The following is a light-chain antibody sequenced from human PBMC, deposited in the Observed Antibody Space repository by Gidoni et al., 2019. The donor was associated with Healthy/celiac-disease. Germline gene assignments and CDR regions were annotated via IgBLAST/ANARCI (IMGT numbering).Light chain of an antibody. CDR3: QAWDSSTHVV. Sequence: SYELTQPPPVSVSPGQTASITCSGDKLGDKYACWYQQKPGQSPVLVIYQDSKRPSGIPERFSGSNSENTATLTISGTQAMDEADYYCQAWDSSTHVVFGGGTKLTVL. CDR2: QDS. J-gene: IGLJ2*01. CDR1: KLGDKY. V-gene: IGLV3-1*01.